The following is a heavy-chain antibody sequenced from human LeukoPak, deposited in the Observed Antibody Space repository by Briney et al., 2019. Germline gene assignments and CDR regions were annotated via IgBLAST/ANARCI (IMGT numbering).Heavy chain of an antibody. CDR2: ISTSGGST. V-gene: IGHV3-23*01. J-gene: IGHJ1*01. Sequence: GGSLRLSCVASGFTFSSYAMSWVRPAPGKGLEWVSGISTSGGSTYYADSVKGRFTISRDNSKNTLYLQMNTLRAEDTAVYYCAKSAGGHYFGPGSFYTWDFQHWGQGTLVPVSS. CDR3: AKSAGGHYFGPGSFYTWDFQH. D-gene: IGHD3-10*01. CDR1: GFTFSSYA.